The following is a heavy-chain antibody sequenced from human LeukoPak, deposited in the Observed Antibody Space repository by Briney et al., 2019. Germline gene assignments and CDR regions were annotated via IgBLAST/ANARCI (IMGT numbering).Heavy chain of an antibody. CDR3: ARGYYDSSGYDPGLGY. J-gene: IGHJ4*02. CDR1: GYTFTSYY. V-gene: IGHV1-46*01. CDR2: INPSGDST. D-gene: IGHD3-22*01. Sequence: ASVKVSCKASGYTFTSYYMHWVRQAPGQGLEWMGIINPSGDSTSYAQKFQGRVSMTRDTSTSTVYMELSSLRSEDTAMYWCARGYYDSSGYDPGLGYWGQGTLVTVSS.